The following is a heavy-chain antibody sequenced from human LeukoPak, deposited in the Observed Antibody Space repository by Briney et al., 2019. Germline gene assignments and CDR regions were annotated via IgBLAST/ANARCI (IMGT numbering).Heavy chain of an antibody. J-gene: IGHJ4*02. CDR1: RFTLSSFS. D-gene: IGHD2-8*01. CDR3: ARENGGSGDY. V-gene: IGHV3-21*01. CDR2: ISSSSSYI. Sequence: GRSLRLSCAPSRFTLSSFSMNWVRQAEENVMGWVSSISSSSSYIYYADSVKGRFTIPRDNAKNSLYLQMNSLRAEDTAVYYCARENGGSGDYWGQGTLVTVSS.